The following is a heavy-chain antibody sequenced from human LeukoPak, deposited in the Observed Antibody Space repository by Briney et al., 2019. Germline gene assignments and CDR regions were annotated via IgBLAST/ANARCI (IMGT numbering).Heavy chain of an antibody. V-gene: IGHV1-69*13. CDR3: AGAFRTTDILTGYYHPYYFDY. D-gene: IGHD3-9*01. CDR2: IIPIFGTA. Sequence: GASVKVSCKASGGTFSSYAISWVRQAPGQGLEWMGGIIPIFGTANYAQKFQGRVTITADESTSTAYMELSSLRSEDTAVYYCAGAFRTTDILTGYYHPYYFDYWGQGTLVTVSS. CDR1: GGTFSSYA. J-gene: IGHJ4*02.